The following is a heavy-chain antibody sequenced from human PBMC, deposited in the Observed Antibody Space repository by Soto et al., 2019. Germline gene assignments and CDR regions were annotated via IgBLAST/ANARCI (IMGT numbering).Heavy chain of an antibody. Sequence: QVHLVQSGAEVKKPGASVKVSCQGSGYAFTTYGITWVRQAPGQGLEWMGWISAHNGNTNYAQKLQGRVTVTRDTSTSTAYMELRILRYDDTAVYYCARERYGDYWGQGALVTVSS. V-gene: IGHV1-18*01. CDR3: ARERYGDY. D-gene: IGHD1-1*01. CDR1: GYAFTTYG. CDR2: ISAHNGNT. J-gene: IGHJ4*02.